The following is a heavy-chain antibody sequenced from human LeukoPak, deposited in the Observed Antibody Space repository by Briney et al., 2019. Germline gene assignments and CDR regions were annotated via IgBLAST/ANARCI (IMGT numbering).Heavy chain of an antibody. CDR1: GYTFTGYY. D-gene: IGHD3-10*01. CDR3: ARGEAGYYYMDV. Sequence: ASVKVSCKASGYTFTGYYMHWVRQAPGQGLEWMGWINPNSGGTNYAQKFQGRVTMTRDTSIGTAYMELSRLRSDDTAVYYCARGEAGYYYMDVWGKGTTVTVSS. J-gene: IGHJ6*03. V-gene: IGHV1-2*02. CDR2: INPNSGGT.